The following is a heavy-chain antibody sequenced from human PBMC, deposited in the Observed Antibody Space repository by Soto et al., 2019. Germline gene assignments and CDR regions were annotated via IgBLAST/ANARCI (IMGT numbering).Heavy chain of an antibody. CDR3: ASTNWNYVY. V-gene: IGHV4-61*05. J-gene: IGHJ4*02. Sequence: PSETLSLTCTVSGGSISSSSYYWGWIRQPPGKGLEWIGYIYYSGSTNYNPSLKSRVTISVDTSKNQFSLKLSSVTAADTAVYYCASTNWNYVYWGQGTLVTVSS. D-gene: IGHD1-7*01. CDR2: IYYSGST. CDR1: GGSISSSSYY.